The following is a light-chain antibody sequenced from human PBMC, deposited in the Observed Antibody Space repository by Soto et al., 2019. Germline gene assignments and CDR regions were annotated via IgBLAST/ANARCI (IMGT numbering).Light chain of an antibody. Sequence: DIQMTQSPTSLSASVGDRVTITCRASQGIRNFVAWYQQKPGKAPKLLIYAASTLQSGVPSRFSGSGSGTEFTLTINSMQPEDVATYSGKKYRSITVFVPGNKVEIK. V-gene: IGKV1-27*01. CDR2: AAS. CDR1: QGIRNF. CDR3: KKYRSITV. J-gene: IGKJ3*01.